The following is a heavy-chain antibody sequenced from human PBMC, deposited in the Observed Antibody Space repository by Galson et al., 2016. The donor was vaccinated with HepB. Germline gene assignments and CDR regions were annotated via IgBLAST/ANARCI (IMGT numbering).Heavy chain of an antibody. CDR1: GGSISNYY. CDR3: ARDLSSYGYRNYFDY. V-gene: IGHV4-4*07. D-gene: IGHD5-18*01. J-gene: IGHJ4*02. CDR2: IYTSGRT. Sequence: TLSLTCAVSGGSISNYYWSWIRQPAGKGLEWIGHIYTSGRTNYNPSLKSRVTMSVDTSKNQFSLQLSSLTAADTAVYYCARDLSSYGYRNYFDYWGQGTLVTVSS.